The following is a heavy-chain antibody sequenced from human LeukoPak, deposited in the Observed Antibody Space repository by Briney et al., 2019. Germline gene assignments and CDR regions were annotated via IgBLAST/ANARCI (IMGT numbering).Heavy chain of an antibody. CDR3: ARSMVLIAAAGKGFDY. CDR2: MIHSGST. J-gene: IGHJ4*02. D-gene: IGHD6-13*01. CDR1: GGSFSGYS. V-gene: IGHV4-34*12. Sequence: SETLSLTCAVYGGSFSGYSWSWIRQPPGKGLEWVGEMIHSGSTNHNPSLKSRVTISVDTSKNQFSLKVSSVTAADTAVYYCARSMVLIAAAGKGFDYWGQGTLVTVSS.